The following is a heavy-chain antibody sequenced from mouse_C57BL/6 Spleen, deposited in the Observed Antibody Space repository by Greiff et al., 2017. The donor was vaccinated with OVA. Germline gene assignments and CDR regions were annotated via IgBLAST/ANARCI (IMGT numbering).Heavy chain of an antibody. CDR2: IDPSDSET. D-gene: IGHD2-5*01. J-gene: IGHJ3*01. CDR3: AREGPYYSNSAWFAY. V-gene: IGHV1-52*01. Sequence: QVQLQQPGAELVRPGSSVKLSCKASGYTFTSYWMHWVKQRPIQGLEWIGNIDPSDSETHYNQKFKDKATLTVDKSSSTAYMQLSSLTSEDSAVYYCAREGPYYSNSAWFAYWGQGTLVTVSA. CDR1: GYTFTSYW.